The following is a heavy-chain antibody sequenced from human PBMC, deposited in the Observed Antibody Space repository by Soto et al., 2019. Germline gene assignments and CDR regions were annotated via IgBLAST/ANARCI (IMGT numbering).Heavy chain of an antibody. CDR1: GGSISSYY. CDR3: ARGRHIFTGWFDP. V-gene: IGHV4-59*01. CDR2: IYYSGST. Sequence: PSETLSLTCTVSGGSISSYYWSGSRQPPGKGLEWIGYIYYSGSTNYNPSLKSRVTISVDTSKNQFSLKLSSVTAADTAVYYCARGRHIFTGWFDPWGQGTLV. J-gene: IGHJ5*02. D-gene: IGHD2-21*01.